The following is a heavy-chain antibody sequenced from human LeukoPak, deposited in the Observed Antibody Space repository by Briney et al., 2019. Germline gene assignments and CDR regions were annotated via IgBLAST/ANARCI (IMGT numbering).Heavy chain of an antibody. J-gene: IGHJ5*02. CDR2: INHSGST. Sequence: SETLSLTCAVYGGSFSGYYWSWIRQPPGKGLEWIGEINHSGSTNYNPSLKSRVTISVDRPKNQFFLNVTSLTAADTAVYYCARSRQASGLFSSWGQGTLAVVSS. V-gene: IGHV4-34*01. CDR1: GGSFSGYY. CDR3: ARSRQASGLFSS. D-gene: IGHD3-10*01.